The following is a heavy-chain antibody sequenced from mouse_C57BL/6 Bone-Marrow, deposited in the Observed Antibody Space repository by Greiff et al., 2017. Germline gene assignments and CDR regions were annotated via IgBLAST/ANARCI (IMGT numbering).Heavy chain of an antibody. CDR1: GYAFSSSW. D-gene: IGHD1-3*01. V-gene: IGHV1-82*01. CDR3: ARGGSSCPFAY. CDR2: IYPGDGDT. Sequence: VQLQQSGPELVKPGASVTISCKASGYAFSSSWMNWVKQRPGTGLEWIGRIYPGDGDTTYNGKFKGKATMTADKSSSTAYMQLSSLTSEDAAVYFCARGGSSCPFAYWGQGTLVTVSA. J-gene: IGHJ3*01.